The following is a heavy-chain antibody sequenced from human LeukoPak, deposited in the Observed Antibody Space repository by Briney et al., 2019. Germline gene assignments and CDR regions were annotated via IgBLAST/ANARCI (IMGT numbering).Heavy chain of an antibody. CDR2: TWYDGSNK. CDR3: AKEYYYGSGSYYTKPYFFDY. D-gene: IGHD3-10*01. Sequence: PGGSLRLSCAASGFSVSSYGMHWVRQAPGKGREWVVVTWYDGSNKYYADSVKGRFTISRDNSKNTLYLQMNILRAEDTAVYYCAKEYYYGSGSYYTKPYFFDYWGQGTLVTVSS. V-gene: IGHV3-33*06. J-gene: IGHJ4*02. CDR1: GFSVSSYG.